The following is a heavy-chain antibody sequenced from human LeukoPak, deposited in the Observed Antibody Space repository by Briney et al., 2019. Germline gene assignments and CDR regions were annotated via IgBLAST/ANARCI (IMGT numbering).Heavy chain of an antibody. V-gene: IGHV3-23*01. J-gene: IGHJ4*02. Sequence: PGGSLGLSCAASGFTFDNYRMSWVRQAPGKGLEWVSTVNADGGNTYYADSVKGRFTISRDNSKSTLILQMNSLRVEDMALYYCTKRVKYGGTWDHFADWGQGTLVTVSS. D-gene: IGHD1-26*01. CDR2: VNADGGNT. CDR3: TKRVKYGGTWDHFAD. CDR1: GFTFDNYR.